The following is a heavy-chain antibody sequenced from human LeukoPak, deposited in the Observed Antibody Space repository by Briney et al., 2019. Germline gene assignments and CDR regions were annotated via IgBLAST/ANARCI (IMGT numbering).Heavy chain of an antibody. Sequence: GGSLRLSCAASGFTFSSYSMNWVRQAPGKGLEWVSSISSSSSYIYYADSVKGRFTISRDNAKNSLYLQMNSLRAEDTAVYYCARGADIVVIMDVWGQGTTVTVSS. CDR2: ISSSSSYI. CDR3: ARGADIVVIMDV. CDR1: GFTFSSYS. D-gene: IGHD2-15*01. J-gene: IGHJ6*02. V-gene: IGHV3-21*01.